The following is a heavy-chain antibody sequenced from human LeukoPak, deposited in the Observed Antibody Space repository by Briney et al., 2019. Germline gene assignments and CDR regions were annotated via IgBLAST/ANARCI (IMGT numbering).Heavy chain of an antibody. CDR3: ARGGGLDV. V-gene: IGHV3-7*03. J-gene: IGHJ6*02. D-gene: IGHD3-16*01. Sequence: GGSLRLSCAASGFTFSSYWMNWARQAPGKGLEWVASINHNGNVNYYVDSVKGRFTITRDNAKNSLYLQMSNLRAEDTAVYFCARGGGLDVWGQGATVTVSS. CDR1: GFTFSSYW. CDR2: INHNGNVN.